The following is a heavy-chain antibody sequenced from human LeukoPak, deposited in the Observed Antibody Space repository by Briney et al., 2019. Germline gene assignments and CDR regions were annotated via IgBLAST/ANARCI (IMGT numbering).Heavy chain of an antibody. V-gene: IGHV4-39*07. CDR2: IYYSGST. Sequence: SETLSLTCTVSGGSISSSSYYWGWIRQPPGKGLEWIGSIYYSGSTYYNPSLKSRVTISVDTSKNQFSLKLSSVTAADTAVYYCARDHVLDVVTPAYYYGMDVWGQGTTVTVSS. J-gene: IGHJ6*02. CDR1: GGSISSSSYY. CDR3: ARDHVLDVVTPAYYYGMDV. D-gene: IGHD4-23*01.